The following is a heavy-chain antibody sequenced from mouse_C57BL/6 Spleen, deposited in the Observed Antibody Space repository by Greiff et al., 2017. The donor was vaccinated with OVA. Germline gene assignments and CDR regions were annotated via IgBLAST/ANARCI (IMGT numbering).Heavy chain of an antibody. Sequence: EVQLQQSGPELVKPGASVKISCKASGYTFTDYYMTWVKPSHRKSLEWIGDINPNNGGTSYNQKFRGKATLTVDKSSSTAYMELRSLTSEDSAVYYCARRGFTTEGGFFAYWGKGTLVTVSA. CDR2: INPNNGGT. CDR3: ARRGFTTEGGFFAY. D-gene: IGHD1-1*01. CDR1: GYTFTDYY. V-gene: IGHV1-26*01. J-gene: IGHJ3*01.